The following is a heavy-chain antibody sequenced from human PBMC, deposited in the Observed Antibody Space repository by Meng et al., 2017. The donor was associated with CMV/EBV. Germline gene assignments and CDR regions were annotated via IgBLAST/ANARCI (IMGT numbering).Heavy chain of an antibody. V-gene: IGHV1-18*01. CDR1: GYTFTSYG. Sequence: ASVKVSCKASGYTFTSYGISWVRQAPGQGLEWMGWISAYNGNTNYAQKLQGRVTMTTDTSTSTAYMELRSLRSDGTAVYYCASGGRGTYYDFWSGYSYFDYWGQGTLVTVSS. CDR2: ISAYNGNT. J-gene: IGHJ4*02. CDR3: ASGGRGTYYDFWSGYSYFDY. D-gene: IGHD3-3*01.